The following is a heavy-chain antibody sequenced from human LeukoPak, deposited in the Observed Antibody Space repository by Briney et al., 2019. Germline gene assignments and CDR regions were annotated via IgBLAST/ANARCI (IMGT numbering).Heavy chain of an antibody. Sequence: GGSLRLSCVVSGFTFSSYAMSWVRQAPGKGLEWVSVISGSGGSTYYADSVKGRFTISRDSSKNTLYLQMNSLRAEDTAVYYCARDQATKMYYFDYWGQGTLVTVSS. CDR3: ARDQATKMYYFDY. CDR2: ISGSGGST. D-gene: IGHD5-24*01. CDR1: GFTFSSYA. V-gene: IGHV3-23*01. J-gene: IGHJ4*02.